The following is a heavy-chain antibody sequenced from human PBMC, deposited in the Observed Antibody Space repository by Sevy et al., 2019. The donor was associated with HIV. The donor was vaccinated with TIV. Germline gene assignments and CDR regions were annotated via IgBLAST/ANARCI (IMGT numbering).Heavy chain of an antibody. Sequence: GGSLRLSCTGSGYIFNEYAMFRVRQAPGKGLEWVSGINWNSGSIGYADSVKGRFTISRDGAKKSLYLQMNSLRPEDTAFYYCAKGLTTGRPKGGFDSWGQGTLVTVSS. CDR3: AKGLTTGRPKGGFDS. CDR1: GYIFNEYA. CDR2: INWNSGSI. J-gene: IGHJ4*02. V-gene: IGHV3-9*01. D-gene: IGHD2-8*02.